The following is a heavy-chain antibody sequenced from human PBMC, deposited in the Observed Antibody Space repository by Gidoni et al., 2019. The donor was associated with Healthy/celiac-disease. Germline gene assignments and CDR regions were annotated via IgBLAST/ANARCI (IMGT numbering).Heavy chain of an antibody. Sequence: QLQLQESGPGLVKPSETLSLPCTVSGVSISSYYWSWLRQPAGKGLEWMGRIYTSWSTNYNPSLKSRVTMSVDTSKNQCSLKLSSVTAADTAVYDCARAGRIMITFGGVIAKSPPIDYWGQGTRVTVAS. V-gene: IGHV4-4*07. D-gene: IGHD3-16*02. CDR1: GVSISSYY. CDR3: ARAGRIMITFGGVIAKSPPIDY. J-gene: IGHJ4*02. CDR2: IYTSWST.